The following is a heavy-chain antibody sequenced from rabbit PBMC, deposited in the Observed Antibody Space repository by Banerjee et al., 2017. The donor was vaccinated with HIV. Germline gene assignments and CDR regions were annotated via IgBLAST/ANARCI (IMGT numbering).Heavy chain of an antibody. V-gene: IGHV1S45*01. CDR2: ITTGSSGNT. D-gene: IGHD8-1*01. CDR3: ARGYGGNYYKYGMDL. CDR1: GIDFSTYG. Sequence: QEQLVESGGGLVTLGGSLKLSCKASGIDFSTYGISWVRQAPGKGLEWIACITTGSSGNTYYASWAKGRFTISKTSSTTVTLQMTSLTAADTATYFCARGYGGNYYKYGMDLWGPGTLVTVS. J-gene: IGHJ6*01.